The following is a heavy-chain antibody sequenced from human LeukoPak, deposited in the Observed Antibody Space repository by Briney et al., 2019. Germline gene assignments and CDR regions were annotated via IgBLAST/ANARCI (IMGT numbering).Heavy chain of an antibody. CDR2: IYYSGST. CDR1: GGSVTSGSYY. Sequence: SETLSLTCTVSGGSVTSGSYYWSWIRQPPGKGLEWIGYIYYSGSTNYNPSLKSRVTISVDTSKNQFSLRLSSVTAADTAVYYCARGIRWIGVDYWGQGTLVTVSS. V-gene: IGHV4-61*01. J-gene: IGHJ4*02. D-gene: IGHD5-24*01. CDR3: ARGIRWIGVDY.